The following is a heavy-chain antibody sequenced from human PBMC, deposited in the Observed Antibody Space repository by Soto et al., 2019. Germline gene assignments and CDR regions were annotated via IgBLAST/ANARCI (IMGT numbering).Heavy chain of an antibody. J-gene: IGHJ5*02. CDR1: GGSISSDGYY. CDR3: AGDSSGYHYGSVHP. CDR2: IHYSGNT. D-gene: IGHD3-22*01. V-gene: IGHV4-31*03. Sequence: QVQLQESGPGLVKPSQTLSLTCSVSGGSISSDGYYWNWIRQHPGKGLEWIGFIHYSGNTYYNPSLKGRISLSVDTAKNQFSLKLSSVAAADTAVYYCAGDSSGYHYGSVHPWGQGSLVTVSS.